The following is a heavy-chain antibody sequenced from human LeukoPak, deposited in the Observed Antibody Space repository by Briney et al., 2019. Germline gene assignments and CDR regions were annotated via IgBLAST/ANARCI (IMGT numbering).Heavy chain of an antibody. V-gene: IGHV3-30*02. Sequence: GGSLRLSCAASGFIFNSYGMHWVRQAPGKGLEWVAFIRYDGSNKYYADSVKGRFTISRDNSKNTLYLQMNSLRVEDTAVYYCATLPYYYDSSGSYYFDYGGQGTLVTVSS. CDR3: ATLPYYYDSSGSYYFDY. J-gene: IGHJ4*02. D-gene: IGHD3-22*01. CDR1: GFIFNSYG. CDR2: IRYDGSNK.